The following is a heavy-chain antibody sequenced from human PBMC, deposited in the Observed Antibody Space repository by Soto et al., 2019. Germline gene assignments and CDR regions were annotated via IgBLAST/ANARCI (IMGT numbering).Heavy chain of an antibody. CDR3: ATGFRATAGTDY. Sequence: GESLKISCKGSGYSFTSYWIIWVRQMPGKGLEWMGRIDPSDSYTNYSPSFQGHVTISADKSISTAYLQWSSLKASDTAMYYCATGFRATAGTDYWGQGTLVTVSS. D-gene: IGHD6-13*01. V-gene: IGHV5-10-1*01. J-gene: IGHJ4*02. CDR2: IDPSDSYT. CDR1: GYSFTSYW.